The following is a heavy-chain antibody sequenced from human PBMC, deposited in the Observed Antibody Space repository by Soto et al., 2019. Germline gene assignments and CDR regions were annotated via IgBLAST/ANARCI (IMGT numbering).Heavy chain of an antibody. Sequence: GGSLRLSCVSSGFSFGNYAMSWVRQAPGKGLEWVSAIVGSGGSTYYADSAKGRFTISRDNSNNTLYLQMNGLRAEDTAVYYCAKARDGAWYGVGIWGQGTLVTVSS. V-gene: IGHV3-23*01. CDR3: AKARDGAWYGVGI. D-gene: IGHD6-13*01. J-gene: IGHJ4*02. CDR2: IVGSGGST. CDR1: GFSFGNYA.